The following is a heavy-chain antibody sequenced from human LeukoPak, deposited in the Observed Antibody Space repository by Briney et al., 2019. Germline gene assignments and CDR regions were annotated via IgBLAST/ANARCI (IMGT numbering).Heavy chain of an antibody. Sequence: ASVTVSFKASGYTFSIYGISWVRQAPGQGVEWMGSISPYTGDTKYAEMLQDSVILTTDTSTRTAYMELRSLTSDDTAVFYCARDQYDSVWGSYRPYFDFWGQGTLVTVSS. CDR1: GYTFSIYG. CDR2: ISPYTGDT. CDR3: ARDQYDSVWGSYRPYFDF. D-gene: IGHD3-16*02. V-gene: IGHV1-18*04. J-gene: IGHJ4*02.